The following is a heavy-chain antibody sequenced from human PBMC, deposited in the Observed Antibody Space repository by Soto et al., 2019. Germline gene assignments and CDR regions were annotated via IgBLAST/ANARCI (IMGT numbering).Heavy chain of an antibody. CDR3: ARVGLPAATYYFDY. CDR1: GGSFSGYY. CDR2: INHSGST. J-gene: IGHJ4*02. V-gene: IGHV4-34*01. Sequence: QVQLQQWGAGLLKPSETLSLTCAVYGGSFSGYYWSWLRQPPGKGLEWIGEINHSGSTNYTPSLKSRVTISVDTSKIQCSLKLCFVTAADTAVYYCARVGLPAATYYFDYWGQGTLVTVSS. D-gene: IGHD2-2*01.